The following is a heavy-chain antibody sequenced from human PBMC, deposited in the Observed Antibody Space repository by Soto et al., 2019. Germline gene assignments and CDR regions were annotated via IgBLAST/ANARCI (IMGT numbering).Heavy chain of an antibody. D-gene: IGHD3-3*02. J-gene: IGHJ6*02. CDR3: ARESISSVGGYYYYGKDV. Sequence: GESMKISCTGGGYSFSSYWIGWVRQMPGKGLEWEWIIYTGASDTRNNPSKKGQGTITATTSTSTTSLQWSSMRASDTATYYCARESISSVGGYYYYGKDVWGQGTTVTVSS. CDR2: IYTGASDT. CDR1: GYSFSSYW. V-gene: IGHV5-51*01.